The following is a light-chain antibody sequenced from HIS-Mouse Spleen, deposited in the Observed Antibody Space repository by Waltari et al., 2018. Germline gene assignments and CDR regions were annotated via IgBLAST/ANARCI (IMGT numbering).Light chain of an antibody. CDR3: QVWDSSSDHPNWV. V-gene: IGLV3-21*02. CDR1: NIGSKS. CDR2: DDS. Sequence: SYVLTQPPSVSVAPGQTARITCGGNNIGSKSVHCYQQKQGQAPVLVVYDDSDRPSGIPERFSGSNSGNTATLTISRVEAGDEADYYCQVWDSSSDHPNWVFGGGTKLTVL. J-gene: IGLJ3*02.